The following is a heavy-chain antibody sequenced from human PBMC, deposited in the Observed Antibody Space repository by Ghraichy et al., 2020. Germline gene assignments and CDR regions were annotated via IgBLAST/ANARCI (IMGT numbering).Heavy chain of an antibody. J-gene: IGHJ4*02. CDR1: GFSFSSFS. D-gene: IGHD6-6*01. CDR2: ISSSGRYK. CDR3: AKDLSTGSSWH. Sequence: GGSLRLSCAASGFSFSSFSMNWFRQAPGKGLEWVASISSSGRYKYYADSVTGRFTLSRDNAKNSLFLQMNSLRVEDTAVYYCAKDLSTGSSWHWGQGTLVTVSS. V-gene: IGHV3-21*01.